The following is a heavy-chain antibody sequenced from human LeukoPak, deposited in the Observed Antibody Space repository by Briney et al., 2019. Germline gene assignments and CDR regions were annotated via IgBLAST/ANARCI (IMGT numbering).Heavy chain of an antibody. CDR3: ARDRPKNRYCSSTSCYDGDY. CDR1: GFTFSSYS. CDR2: ISSSSSYI. J-gene: IGHJ4*02. V-gene: IGHV3-21*01. D-gene: IGHD2-2*01. Sequence: GGSLRLSCAASGFTFSSYSMNWVRQAPGKGLEWVSSISSSSSYIYYADSVKGRFTISRDNAKNSLYLQMNSLRAEDTAVYYCARDRPKNRYCSSTSCYDGDYWGQGTLVTVSS.